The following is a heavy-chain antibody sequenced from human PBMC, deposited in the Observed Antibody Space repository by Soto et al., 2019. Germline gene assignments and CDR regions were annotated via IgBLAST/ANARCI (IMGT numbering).Heavy chain of an antibody. J-gene: IGHJ5*02. CDR1: GYTFTSYD. V-gene: IGHV1-8*01. D-gene: IGHD6-13*01. Sequence: GASVKVSCKASGYTFTSYDINWVRQATGQGLEWMGGMGANNGDTDYTEKFQGRVTMTTDTSTSTAYMELRGLKSEDTAVYYCARDWYRRFHPWGPVILVTVSS. CDR3: ARDWYRRFHP. CDR2: MGANNGDT.